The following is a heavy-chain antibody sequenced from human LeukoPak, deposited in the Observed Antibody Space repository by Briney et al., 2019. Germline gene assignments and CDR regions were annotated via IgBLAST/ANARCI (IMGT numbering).Heavy chain of an antibody. D-gene: IGHD2-2*01. CDR2: LSGSGADT. V-gene: IGHV3-23*01. CDR1: GFTFSKNA. CDR3: AKDPYGTRYFDY. Sequence: PGGSLRLSCAASGFTFSKNAMSWVRQAPGKGLEWVSSLSGSGADTYYADSVKGRFTISRDNAKNTAYLQMNSLRAEDTAVHYCAKDPYGTRYFDYWGQGTLVTAS. J-gene: IGHJ4*02.